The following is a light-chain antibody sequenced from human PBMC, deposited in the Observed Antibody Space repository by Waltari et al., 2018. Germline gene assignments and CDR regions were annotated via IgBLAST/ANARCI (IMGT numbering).Light chain of an antibody. CDR3: QQRDSWPLT. J-gene: IGKJ4*01. Sequence: EMVLTPSPVILSFPPGERAPFSCRASQNIGSKLAWYQQRPGQAPRLLIDDVSNRVTGIPARFSGSGSGTDFTLTISGLAPEDTAVYYCQQRDSWPLTFGGGTKVEI. V-gene: IGKV3-11*01. CDR1: QNIGSK. CDR2: DVS.